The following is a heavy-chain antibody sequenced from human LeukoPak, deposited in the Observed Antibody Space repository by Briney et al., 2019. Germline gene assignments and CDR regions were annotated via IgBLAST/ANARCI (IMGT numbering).Heavy chain of an antibody. J-gene: IGHJ6*03. CDR2: IYYSGGT. V-gene: IGHV4-39*07. D-gene: IGHD2-8*01. CDR1: GGSISSSSHY. Sequence: PSETLSLTCTVSGGSISSSSHYWGWIRQPPGKGLEWIGSIYYSGGTYYNPSLKSRVTISVDTSKNQFSLKLNSVTAADTAVYYCARVLYRPYYHYYMDVWGKGTTVTVSS. CDR3: ARVLYRPYYHYYMDV.